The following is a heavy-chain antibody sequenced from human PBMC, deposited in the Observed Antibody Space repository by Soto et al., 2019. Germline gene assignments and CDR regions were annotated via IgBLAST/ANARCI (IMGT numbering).Heavy chain of an antibody. V-gene: IGHV4-59*01. CDR1: GGSISSYY. J-gene: IGHJ5*02. Sequence: SETLSLTCTVSGGSISSYYWSWIRQPPGKGLEWIGYIYYSGSTNYNPSLKSRVTIPVDTSKNQFSLKLSSVTAADTAVYYCAREVELYYDFWSGYYMNGALRNWFDPWGQGTLVTVSS. CDR3: AREVELYYDFWSGYYMNGALRNWFDP. CDR2: IYYSGST. D-gene: IGHD3-3*01.